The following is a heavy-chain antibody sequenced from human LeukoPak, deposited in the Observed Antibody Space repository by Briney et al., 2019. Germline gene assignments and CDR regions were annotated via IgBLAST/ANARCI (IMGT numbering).Heavy chain of an antibody. V-gene: IGHV3-74*01. Sequence: GGSLRLSCAASGFTFSNYWMHWVRQAPGKGLVWVSRINSDGINTSYADTVKGRFTISRDNSKNTLYLQMNSLRAEDTAVYYCARPAVPAANFYYYYYMDVWGKGTTVTVSS. CDR1: GFTFSNYW. CDR3: ARPAVPAANFYYYYYMDV. CDR2: INSDGINT. D-gene: IGHD2-2*01. J-gene: IGHJ6*03.